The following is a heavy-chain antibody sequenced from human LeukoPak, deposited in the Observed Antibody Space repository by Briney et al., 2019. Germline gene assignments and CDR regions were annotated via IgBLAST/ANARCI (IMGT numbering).Heavy chain of an antibody. CDR3: AREIGYGSGSRWFDP. CDR1: GFRLRSYW. Sequence: WGSLRLSCVVSGFRLRSYWIHWVRQGPGKGLVCVAGINSDGSRTIYADSVKGRITISRDNAKNTLYLQMSSLRVDDTAVYYCAREIGYGSGSRWFDPWGQGTLVTVSS. D-gene: IGHD3-10*01. J-gene: IGHJ5*02. CDR2: INSDGSRT. V-gene: IGHV3-74*01.